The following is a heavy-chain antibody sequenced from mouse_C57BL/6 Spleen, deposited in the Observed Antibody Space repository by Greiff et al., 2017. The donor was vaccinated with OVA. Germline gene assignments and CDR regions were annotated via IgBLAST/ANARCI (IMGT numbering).Heavy chain of an antibody. CDR1: GYTFTSYG. V-gene: IGHV1-81*01. Sequence: QVQLQQSGAELARPGASVKLSCKASGYTFTSYGISWVKQRTGQGLEWIGEIYPRSGNTYYNEKFKGKATLTADKSSSTAYMELRSLTSEDSAVYFCARWAYYSNYVYFDYWGQGTTLTVSS. D-gene: IGHD2-5*01. CDR3: ARWAYYSNYVYFDY. J-gene: IGHJ2*01. CDR2: IYPRSGNT.